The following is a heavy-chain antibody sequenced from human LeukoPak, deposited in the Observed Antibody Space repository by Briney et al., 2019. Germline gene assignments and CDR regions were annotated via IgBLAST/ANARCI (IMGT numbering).Heavy chain of an antibody. V-gene: IGHV1-2*02. CDR2: INPNSGGT. D-gene: IGHD2-2*01. J-gene: IGHJ5*02. Sequence: GASVKVSCKASGYTFIAYYMHWVRQAPRQGLEWMGWINPNSGGTNYAQKFQGRVTMTRDTSISTAYMDLSRLRSDDTAVYYCARGMGVLVPAATWFDPWGQGTLVTVSS. CDR3: ARGMGVLVPAATWFDP. CDR1: GYTFIAYY.